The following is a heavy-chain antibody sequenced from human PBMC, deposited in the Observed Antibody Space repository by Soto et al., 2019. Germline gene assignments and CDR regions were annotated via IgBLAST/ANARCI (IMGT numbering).Heavy chain of an antibody. Sequence: QVQLVQSGAEVKKPGSSVKVSCKASGGTFSSYAISWVRQAPGQGLEWMGGIIPIFGTANYAQKFKGRVTITADESTSTAYMELSSLRSEDTAVYYCASGGGLMGYCSGGSCRYWYFYLWGRGTLVTVSS. V-gene: IGHV1-69*01. J-gene: IGHJ2*01. D-gene: IGHD2-15*01. CDR3: ASGGGLMGYCSGGSCRYWYFYL. CDR2: IIPIFGTA. CDR1: GGTFSSYA.